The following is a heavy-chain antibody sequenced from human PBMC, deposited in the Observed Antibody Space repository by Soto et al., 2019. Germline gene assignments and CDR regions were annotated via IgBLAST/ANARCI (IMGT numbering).Heavy chain of an antibody. J-gene: IGHJ4*01. Sequence: QVRLQESAPGLVKSSETLSLTCTVSGGSLSSFYWGWIRRPPGKVLEWIGYIYHSGTTRYNSSLKSRVTMSVDSSKNEFSLKLTSVTAADTATYYCARVHKEELVTVPAAHYDHWGHGTLVTVAS. CDR2: IYHSGTT. D-gene: IGHD2-2*01. CDR3: ARVHKEELVTVPAAHYDH. V-gene: IGHV4-59*01. CDR1: GGSLSSFY.